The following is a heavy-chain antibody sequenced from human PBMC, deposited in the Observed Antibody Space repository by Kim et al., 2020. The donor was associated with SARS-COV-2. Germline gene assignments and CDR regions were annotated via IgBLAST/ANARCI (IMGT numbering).Heavy chain of an antibody. CDR2: INWNGGST. CDR1: GFTFDDYG. Sequence: GGSLRLSCAASGFTFDDYGMSWVRQAPGKGLEWVSGINWNGGSTGYADSVKGRFTISRDNAKNSLYLQMNSLRAEDTALYHCARAPRRKGYCSGGSCYYYYYGMDVWGQGTTVTVSS. V-gene: IGHV3-20*01. J-gene: IGHJ6*02. CDR3: ARAPRRKGYCSGGSCYYYYYGMDV. D-gene: IGHD2-15*01.